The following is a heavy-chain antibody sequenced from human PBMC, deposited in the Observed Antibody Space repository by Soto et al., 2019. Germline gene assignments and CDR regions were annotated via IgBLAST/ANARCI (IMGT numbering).Heavy chain of an antibody. Sequence: GSLRLSCPASRLTFRSYGMHWVRQAPGKGLEWVAVIWYDGSNKYYADSVKGRFTISRDNSKNTLYLQMNSLRAEDTAVYYCARDIVVVPAAKVHAFDIWGQGTMVTVSS. V-gene: IGHV3-33*01. CDR3: ARDIVVVPAAKVHAFDI. CDR2: IWYDGSNK. J-gene: IGHJ3*02. D-gene: IGHD2-2*01. CDR1: RLTFRSYG.